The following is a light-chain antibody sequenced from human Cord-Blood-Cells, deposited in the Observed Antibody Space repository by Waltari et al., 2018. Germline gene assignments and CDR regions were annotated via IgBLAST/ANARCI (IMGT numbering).Light chain of an antibody. V-gene: IGKV3-20*01. CDR1: QSVSSSY. Sequence: EIVLTKSPGTLSLSPGERATLSCRPSQSVSSSYLAWYQQNPGQAPRLLIYGASSRATGIPDRFSGSGSGTDFTLTISRLEPEDFAVYYCQQYGSSPYTFGQGTKLEIK. J-gene: IGKJ2*01. CDR3: QQYGSSPYT. CDR2: GAS.